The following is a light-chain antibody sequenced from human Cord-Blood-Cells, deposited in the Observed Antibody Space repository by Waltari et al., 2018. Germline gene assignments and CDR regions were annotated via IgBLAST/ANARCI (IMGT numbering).Light chain of an antibody. CDR1: QSVSSSY. V-gene: IGKV3-20*01. CDR2: GAS. J-gene: IGKJ2*03. Sequence: EIVLTQCPGTLSLSPGERATLSCRASQSVSSSYLAWYQQKPGQAPRLLIYGASSRATGIPDRFSGSGSGTDFTLTISRLEPEDFAVYYCQQYGSYSFGQGTKLEIK. CDR3: QQYGSYS.